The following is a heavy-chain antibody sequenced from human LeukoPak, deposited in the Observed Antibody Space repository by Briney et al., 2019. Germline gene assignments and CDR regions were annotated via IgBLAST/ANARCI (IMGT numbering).Heavy chain of an antibody. CDR2: INPNSGGT. Sequence: ASVKVSCKAFGYTFTGYYMHWVRQAPGQGLEWMGWINPNSGGTNYAQKFQGRVTMTRDTSISTAYMELSRLRSDDTAVYYCARARGATWAEYYYYGMDVWGQGTTVTVSS. CDR3: ARARGATWAEYYYYGMDV. J-gene: IGHJ6*02. CDR1: GYTFTGYY. D-gene: IGHD5-12*01. V-gene: IGHV1-2*02.